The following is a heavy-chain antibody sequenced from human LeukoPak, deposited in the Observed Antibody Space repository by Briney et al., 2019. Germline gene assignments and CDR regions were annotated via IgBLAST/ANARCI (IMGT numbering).Heavy chain of an antibody. CDR3: ARTSGNYRYYFDY. V-gene: IGHV4-4*02. CDR2: IYQSGST. CDR1: GASISSTNW. Sequence: KPSGTLSLTCAVSGASISSTNWWNWVRQPPGKGLECIGEIYQSGSTNYIPSLKSRVTISVDTSKNQFSLRLTSVTAADTAVYYCARTSGNYRYYFDYWGQGTLVTVSS. J-gene: IGHJ4*02. D-gene: IGHD1-26*01.